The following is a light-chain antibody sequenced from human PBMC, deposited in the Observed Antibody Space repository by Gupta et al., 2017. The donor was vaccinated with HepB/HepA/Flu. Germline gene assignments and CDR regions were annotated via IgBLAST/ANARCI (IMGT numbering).Light chain of an antibody. Sequence: QSALTQPSPVPASPGPPVTISCICTDRDVGAYNYISWYQQHPVKAPTLMIYDVHARPSGVPDRCSGSKSGNTAALTISGLQAEDEADYFCSSHAGSLFFGIFGGGTKLSVL. CDR3: SSHAGSLFFGI. CDR1: DRDVGAYNY. V-gene: IGLV2-11*01. CDR2: DVH. J-gene: IGLJ2*01.